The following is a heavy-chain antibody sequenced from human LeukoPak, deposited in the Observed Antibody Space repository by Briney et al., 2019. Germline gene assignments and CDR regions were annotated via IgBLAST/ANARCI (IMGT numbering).Heavy chain of an antibody. CDR2: IKQDGSEK. CDR3: ARDHDSTPFDF. CDR1: GFSFSSYW. D-gene: IGHD3-22*01. V-gene: IGHV3-7*05. J-gene: IGHJ4*02. Sequence: PGGSLRLSCAASGFSFSSYWMSWVRQAPGKGLEWVANIKQDGSEKYYVDSVKGRFTISRDNTKNSLYLQMNSLRAEDTAVYYCARDHDSTPFDFWGQGTLVTVSS.